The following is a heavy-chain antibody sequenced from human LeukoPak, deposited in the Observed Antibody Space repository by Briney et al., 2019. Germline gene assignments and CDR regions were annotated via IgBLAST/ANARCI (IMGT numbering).Heavy chain of an antibody. CDR1: GFTVNSNY. CDR3: ATDSTTVPGRDY. D-gene: IGHD6-19*01. J-gene: IGHJ4*02. CDR2: IHSGGDT. Sequence: PGGSLRLSCASSGFTVNSNYMTWVRQAPGKGLEWVSVIHSGGDTFYADSVKGRFTISRDNSKNTLYLQMNNLRAEDTAVYYCATDSTTVPGRDYWGQGALVTVSS. V-gene: IGHV3-66*01.